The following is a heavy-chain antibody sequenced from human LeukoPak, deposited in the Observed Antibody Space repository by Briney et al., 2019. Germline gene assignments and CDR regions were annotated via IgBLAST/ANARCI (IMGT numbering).Heavy chain of an antibody. CDR3: ASVIAVAGTSFDY. CDR2: IIPIFGTA. J-gene: IGHJ4*02. CDR1: GGTFSSYA. D-gene: IGHD6-19*01. Sequence: ASVKVSCKASGGTFSSYAISWVRQAPGQGLEWMGGIIPIFGTANYAQKFQGRVTITADKSTSTAYMELSSLRSEDTAVYYCASVIAVAGTSFDYWGQGTLVTVSS. V-gene: IGHV1-69*06.